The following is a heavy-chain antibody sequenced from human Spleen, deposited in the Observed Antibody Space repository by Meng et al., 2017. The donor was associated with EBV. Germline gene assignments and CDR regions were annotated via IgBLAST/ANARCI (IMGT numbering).Heavy chain of an antibody. D-gene: IGHD2-15*01. V-gene: IGHV4-34*01. CDR2: INRSGSF. CDR1: GGSFRGYY. Sequence: VPLQPGGAGLCKPSETLSLTCAVYGGSFRGYYWTWIRQSPGKGLEWIGEINRSGSFSYNPSLKTRITISVDTSKNQFSLRLNSVTAADTAVYYCARGGLVCSGGNCHTFYFEYWDQGTLVTVSS. CDR3: ARGGLVCSGGNCHTFYFEY. J-gene: IGHJ4*02.